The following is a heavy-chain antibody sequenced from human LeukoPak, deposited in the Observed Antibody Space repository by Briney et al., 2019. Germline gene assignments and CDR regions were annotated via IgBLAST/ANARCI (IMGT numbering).Heavy chain of an antibody. CDR1: GGSFSGYY. CDR2: INHSGST. CDR3: ARGVRWVRAVYYYYYYMDV. D-gene: IGHD3-16*01. J-gene: IGHJ6*03. V-gene: IGHV4-34*01. Sequence: SETLSLTCAVYGGSFSGYYWSWIRQPPGKGLEWIGEINHSGSTNYNPSLKSRVTISVDTSKNQFSLKLSSVTAADTAVYYCARGVRWVRAVYYYYYYMDVWGKGTTVTVSS.